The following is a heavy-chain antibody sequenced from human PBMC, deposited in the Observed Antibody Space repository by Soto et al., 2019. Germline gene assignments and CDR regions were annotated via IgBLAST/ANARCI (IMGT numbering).Heavy chain of an antibody. J-gene: IGHJ6*02. V-gene: IGHV3-23*01. Sequence: GGSLRLSCAASGFSFSTYAMTRVRQAPGKGLEWVSVVSYSGDTTYYAESVKARFTISRDNSKNTLYLQMNSLRGDDTAVYYCAKVYGSGSRPYYYGMDVWGQGTTVTVSS. CDR3: AKVYGSGSRPYYYGMDV. CDR2: VSYSGDTT. D-gene: IGHD2-15*01. CDR1: GFSFSTYA.